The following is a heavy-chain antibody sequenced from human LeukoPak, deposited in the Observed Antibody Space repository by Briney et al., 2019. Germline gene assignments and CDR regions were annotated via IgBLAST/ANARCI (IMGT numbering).Heavy chain of an antibody. J-gene: IGHJ3*02. Sequence: AASVKVSCKASGGTFSSYAISWVRQAPGQGLEWMGIINPSGGSTSYAQKFQGRVTMTRDMSTSTVYMELSSLRSEDTAVYYCARASDGDAFDIWGQGTMVTVSS. CDR3: ARASDGDAFDI. V-gene: IGHV1-46*01. D-gene: IGHD5-24*01. CDR2: INPSGGST. CDR1: GGTFSSYA.